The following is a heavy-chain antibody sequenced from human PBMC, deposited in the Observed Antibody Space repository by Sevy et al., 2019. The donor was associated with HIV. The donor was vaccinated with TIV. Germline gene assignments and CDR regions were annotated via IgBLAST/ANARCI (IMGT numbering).Heavy chain of an antibody. CDR2: IYPGDSDI. J-gene: IGHJ3*02. Sequence: GESLKISCKGSGYSFTKYWIAWVRQMPGKGLEWRGLIYPGDSDIRYSPSFQGQVTVSADKSISTAYLQWSSLEASDTAMYYCARPGDYTDSSGYYYLPNAFDIWGQGTMVTVSS. V-gene: IGHV5-51*01. D-gene: IGHD3-22*01. CDR1: GYSFTKYW. CDR3: ARPGDYTDSSGYYYLPNAFDI.